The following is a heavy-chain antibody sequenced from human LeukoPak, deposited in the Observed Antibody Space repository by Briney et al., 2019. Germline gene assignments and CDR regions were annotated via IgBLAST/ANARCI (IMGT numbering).Heavy chain of an antibody. V-gene: IGHV5-51*01. D-gene: IGHD1-26*01. Sequence: GESLKISCKGSGYSFTTYWIGWVRQMPGKGLEWMGIIYPGDSDARYSPSFQGQVTISADKSISTAHPQWSSLKASDTAMYYCARQGGSFLSNFDYWGQGTLVTVSS. CDR3: ARQGGSFLSNFDY. CDR1: GYSFTTYW. CDR2: IYPGDSDA. J-gene: IGHJ4*02.